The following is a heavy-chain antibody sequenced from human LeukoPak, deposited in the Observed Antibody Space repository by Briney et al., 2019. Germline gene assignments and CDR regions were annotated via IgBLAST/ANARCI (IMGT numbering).Heavy chain of an antibody. D-gene: IGHD3-22*01. J-gene: IGHJ4*02. V-gene: IGHV3-53*01. CDR2: MYSGGST. CDR1: GFTVSSNY. CDR3: ARELGTYDSSGYCPFGY. Sequence: PGGSLRLSCAASGFTVSSNYMSWVRQAPGKGLEWVSVMYSGGSTYYADSVKGRFTISRDNSKNTLYLQMNSLRAEDTAVYYCARELGTYDSSGYCPFGYWGQGTLVTVSS.